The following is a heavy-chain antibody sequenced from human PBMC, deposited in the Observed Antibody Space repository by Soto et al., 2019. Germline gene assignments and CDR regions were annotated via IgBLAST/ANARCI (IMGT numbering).Heavy chain of an antibody. CDR3: ARDGGGYYLDY. J-gene: IGHJ4*02. D-gene: IGHD2-15*01. V-gene: IGHV3-64*01. CDR1: GVTFSRYA. Sequence: GGSLRLSCAASGVTFSRYAMHWVRQAPGKGLEYVSVISSNGGSTYYANSVKGRFTISRDNSKNTLYLQMGSLRVEDMAVYYCARDGGGYYLDYWGQGTLVTVSS. CDR2: ISSNGGST.